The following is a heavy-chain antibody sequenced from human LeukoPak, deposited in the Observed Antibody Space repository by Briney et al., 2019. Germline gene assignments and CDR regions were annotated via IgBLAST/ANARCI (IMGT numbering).Heavy chain of an antibody. J-gene: IGHJ5*02. V-gene: IGHV4-39*01. CDR2: IYYSGST. CDR3: ARVLVGGTNWFDP. D-gene: IGHD1-26*01. Sequence: SETLSLTCTVSGGSISSSSYYWGWIRRPPGKGLEWIGSIYYSGSTYYNPSLKSRVTISVDTSKNQFSLRLSSVTAADTAVYYCARVLVGGTNWFDPWGQGTLVTVSS. CDR1: GGSISSSSYY.